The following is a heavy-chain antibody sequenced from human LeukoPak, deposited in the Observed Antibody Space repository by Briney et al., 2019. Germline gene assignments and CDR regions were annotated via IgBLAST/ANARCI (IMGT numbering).Heavy chain of an antibody. CDR3: ARNYYDSSGYFDY. Sequence: GGSLRLSCAASGFTFSSYAMSWVRQAPGKGLEWVSAISGSGGSTYYADSVKGRFTISRDNAKNSLYLQMNSLRAEDTAVYYCARNYYDSSGYFDYWGQGTLVTVSS. CDR1: GFTFSSYA. D-gene: IGHD3-22*01. J-gene: IGHJ4*02. V-gene: IGHV3-23*01. CDR2: ISGSGGST.